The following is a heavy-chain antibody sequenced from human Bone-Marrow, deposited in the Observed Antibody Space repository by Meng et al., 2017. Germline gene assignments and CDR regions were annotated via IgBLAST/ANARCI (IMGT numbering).Heavy chain of an antibody. Sequence: VQLGESGGGVVQPGRSLRLSCAASGFTFSSYAMHWVRQAPGKGLEWVAVISYDGSNKYYADSVKGRFTISRDNSKNTLYLQMNSLRAEDTAVYYCARVVWGYWGQGTLVTVSS. CDR3: ARVVWGY. D-gene: IGHD1-26*01. V-gene: IGHV3-30*01. CDR2: ISYDGSNK. CDR1: GFTFSSYA. J-gene: IGHJ4*02.